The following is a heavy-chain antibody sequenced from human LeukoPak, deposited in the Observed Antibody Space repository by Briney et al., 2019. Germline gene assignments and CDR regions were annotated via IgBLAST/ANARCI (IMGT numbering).Heavy chain of an antibody. V-gene: IGHV1-18*01. CDR2: ISAYNGNT. CDR1: GYSFVGYG. CDR3: ARSYREGDFWSGSTHIGFDP. Sequence: GASVKVSCKASGYSFVGYGITWVRQAPGHGLEWMGWISAYNGNTNYAQKLQGRVTMTTDTSTSTAYMELRSLRSDDTAVYYCARSYREGDFWSGSTHIGFDPWGQGTLVTVSS. D-gene: IGHD3-3*01. J-gene: IGHJ5*02.